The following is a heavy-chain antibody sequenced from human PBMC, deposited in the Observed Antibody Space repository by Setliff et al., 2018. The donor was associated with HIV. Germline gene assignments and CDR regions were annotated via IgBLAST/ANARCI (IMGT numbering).Heavy chain of an antibody. CDR2: INTNTGNP. D-gene: IGHD2-15*01. V-gene: IGHV7-4-1*02. CDR3: ASQSCSVGTCYSRSFDI. J-gene: IGHJ3*02. Sequence: GASVKVSCKASGYTFTSYAMNWVRQAPGQGLEWMGWINTNTGNPTYAQGFTGRFVFSLDTSVSTAYLQISSLKAEDTAVYYCASQSCSVGTCYSRSFDIWGQGTMVTVSS. CDR1: GYTFTSYA.